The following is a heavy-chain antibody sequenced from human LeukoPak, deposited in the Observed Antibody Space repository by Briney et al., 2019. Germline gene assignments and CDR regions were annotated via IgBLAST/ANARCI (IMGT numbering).Heavy chain of an antibody. Sequence: ASVKVSCKASGYTFTAYGLSWVRQAPGQGLEWMGWISGYNGNTNYAQRLQGRVTVTTDTSTSTAYMELKSLRSDDTAVYYCARDRHLTVTTCRAFFNYWGQGRLVTASA. CDR2: ISGYNGNT. J-gene: IGHJ4*02. CDR1: GYTFTAYG. D-gene: IGHD4-17*01. CDR3: ARDRHLTVTTCRAFFNY. V-gene: IGHV1-18*01.